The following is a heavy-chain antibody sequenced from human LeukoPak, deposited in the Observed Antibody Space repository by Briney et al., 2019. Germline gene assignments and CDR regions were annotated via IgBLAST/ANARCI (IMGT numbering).Heavy chain of an antibody. V-gene: IGHV6-1*01. CDR1: GDSVSSNSAA. Sequence: SQTLSLTCAIAGDSVSSNSAAWNWIRRSPSRGLQWLGRTYYRSKWYNDYAVSVQSRITINPDISKNQFSLQLNSVTPEDTAVYYCARDLDGFEYWGQGTLVTVSS. J-gene: IGHJ4*02. CDR2: TYYRSKWYN. CDR3: ARDLDGFEY.